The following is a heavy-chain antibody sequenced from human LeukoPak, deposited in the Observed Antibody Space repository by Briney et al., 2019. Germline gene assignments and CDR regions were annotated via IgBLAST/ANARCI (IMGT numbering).Heavy chain of an antibody. CDR1: GFTFSSYS. V-gene: IGHV3-48*01. CDR2: MCGSSSNI. Sequence: PGGSLRLSCAASGFTFSSYSMNWVRQAPGKGLEWVSYMCGSSSNIYYADSVKGRFTISRDNAKNSLYLQKNSMRGEDTAVYYCARDLIFAFDIWGQGTMVTVSS. D-gene: IGHD3-9*01. J-gene: IGHJ3*02. CDR3: ARDLIFAFDI.